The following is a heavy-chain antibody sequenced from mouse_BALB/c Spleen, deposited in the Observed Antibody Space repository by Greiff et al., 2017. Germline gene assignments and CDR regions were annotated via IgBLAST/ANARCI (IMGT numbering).Heavy chain of an antibody. CDR2: IYPGDGDT. CDR3: AREGNYD. J-gene: IGHJ2*01. V-gene: IGHV1-87*01. CDR1: GYTFTSYW. Sequence: VKLQESGAELARPGASVKLSCKASGYTFTSYWMQWVKQRPGQGLEWIGAIYPGDGDTRYTQKFKGKATLTADKSSSTAYMQLSSLASEDSAVYYCAREGNYDWGQGTTLTVSS. D-gene: IGHD2-1*01.